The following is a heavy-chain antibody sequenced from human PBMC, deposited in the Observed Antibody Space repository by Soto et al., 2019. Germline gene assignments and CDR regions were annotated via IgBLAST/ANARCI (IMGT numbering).Heavy chain of an antibody. CDR2: IYYSGST. CDR1: GGSISSGGYY. Sequence: QVQLQESGPGLVKPSQTLSLTCTVSGGSISSGGYYWSWIRQHPGKGLEWIGYIYYSGSTYYNPSLKSRFTISVDTSKNQFSLKLSSVTAADTAVYYCARVPTWSGYLFRYYYGMDVWGQGPTVTVSS. V-gene: IGHV4-31*03. J-gene: IGHJ6*02. CDR3: ARVPTWSGYLFRYYYGMDV. D-gene: IGHD3-3*01.